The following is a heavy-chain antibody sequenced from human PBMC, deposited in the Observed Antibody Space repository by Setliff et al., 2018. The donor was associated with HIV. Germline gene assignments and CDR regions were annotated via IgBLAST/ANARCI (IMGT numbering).Heavy chain of an antibody. Sequence: ASVKVSCKASGYTFTGYYLHWVRQAPGKGLEWMGYFDPQDGETVYAQKFQGRVTMTKDTSTGTAYMELSSLRSDDTAVYYCATDRTQTGISLVRGRLTDPARYPLDYWGQGTLVTVSS. J-gene: IGHJ4*02. CDR1: GYTFTGYY. D-gene: IGHD3-10*01. V-gene: IGHV1-24*01. CDR2: FDPQDGET. CDR3: ATDRTQTGISLVRGRLTDPARYPLDY.